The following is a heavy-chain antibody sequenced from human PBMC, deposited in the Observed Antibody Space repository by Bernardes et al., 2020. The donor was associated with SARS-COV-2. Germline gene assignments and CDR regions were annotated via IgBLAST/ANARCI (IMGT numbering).Heavy chain of an antibody. Sequence: GGSLRLSCAASGFTFSSYGMSWVRQAPGKGLEWVSDISGGGTTTHYVDSVKGRFTISRDNSKKTLYLQMNSLRAEDTAVYFCAKIGGSSTSFVDYWGQGTLVTVSS. J-gene: IGHJ4*01. CDR2: ISGGGTTT. V-gene: IGHV3-23*01. D-gene: IGHD6-6*01. CDR3: AKIGGSSTSFVDY. CDR1: GFTFSSYG.